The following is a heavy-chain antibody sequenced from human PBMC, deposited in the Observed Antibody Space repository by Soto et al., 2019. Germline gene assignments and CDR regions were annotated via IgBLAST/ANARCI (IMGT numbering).Heavy chain of an antibody. J-gene: IGHJ4*02. CDR3: ARDPGRAWSARIFDF. CDR2: ISDSVHGA. V-gene: IGHV3-23*01. CDR1: GFTFSDHA. Sequence: GGSLRLSCEASGFTFSDHAMSWVRRAPGKGLEWVAAISDSVHGAVYADSVKGRFTISRDNSKNTLYLQMNSLRGEDTGVYYCARDPGRAWSARIFDFWGQGTVVTVSS. D-gene: IGHD6-19*01.